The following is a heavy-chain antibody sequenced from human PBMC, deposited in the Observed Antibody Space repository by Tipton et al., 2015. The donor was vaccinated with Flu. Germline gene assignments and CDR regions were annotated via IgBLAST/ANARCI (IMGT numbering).Heavy chain of an antibody. CDR2: VSSGGTT. D-gene: IGHD2-15*01. CDR1: GDSITSGNYY. J-gene: IGHJ3*02. V-gene: IGHV4-61*02. Sequence: TLSLTCTVSGDSITSGNYYWTWIRQSAGKGLEWIGRVSSGGTTKHNPSLEGRLTISLDTSKNQFSLKLSSVTAADTAVYYCARGYCSGGNCYNAFEIWGQGTMVTVYS. CDR3: ARGYCSGGNCYNAFEI.